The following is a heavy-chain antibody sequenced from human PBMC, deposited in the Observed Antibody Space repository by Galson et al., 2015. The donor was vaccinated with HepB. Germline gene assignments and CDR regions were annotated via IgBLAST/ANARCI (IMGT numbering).Heavy chain of an antibody. CDR2: INHSGST. CDR1: GGSFSGYY. Sequence: LSLTCAVYGGSFSGYYWSWIRQPPGKGLEWIGEINHSGSTNYNPSLKSRVTISVDTSKNQFSLKLSSVTAADTAVYYCARAKNYYDSLDAFDIWGQGTMVTVSS. J-gene: IGHJ3*02. CDR3: ARAKNYYDSLDAFDI. V-gene: IGHV4-34*01. D-gene: IGHD3-22*01.